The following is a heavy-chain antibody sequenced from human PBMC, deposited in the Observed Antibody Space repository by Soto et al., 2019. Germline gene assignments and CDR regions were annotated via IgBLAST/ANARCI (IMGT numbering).Heavy chain of an antibody. D-gene: IGHD4-17*01. J-gene: IGHJ5*02. CDR1: GSSISSGYY. CDR3: ARGGTTVRKNWFDP. Sequence: ETLALTCAVSGSSISSGYYWGWIRHPPGQGREGIGSIYHSGSTYYNPSLTSRVTRAVDTAKNQFSRKLSSVTAADTAVYYCARGGTTVRKNWFDPWGQGTLVTVSS. CDR2: IYHSGST. V-gene: IGHV4-38-2*01.